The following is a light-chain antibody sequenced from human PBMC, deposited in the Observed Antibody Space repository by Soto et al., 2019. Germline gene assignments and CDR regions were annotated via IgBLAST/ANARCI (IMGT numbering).Light chain of an antibody. CDR2: DVT. V-gene: IGLV2-11*01. Sequence: QSVLTQPPSVSGSPGQSVTISCTGTSSDVGGYNYVAWYQQHPGKAPKIMIYDVTERPSGVPDRFSGSTSGNTASLTISGLQAEDEADYYCCSNAGHVEVLGTGTKVTVL. CDR3: CSNAGHVEV. J-gene: IGLJ1*01. CDR1: SSDVGGYNY.